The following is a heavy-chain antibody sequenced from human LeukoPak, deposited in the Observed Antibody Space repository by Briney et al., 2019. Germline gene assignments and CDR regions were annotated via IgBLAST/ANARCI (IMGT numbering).Heavy chain of an antibody. V-gene: IGHV1-2*02. CDR3: ARVTGYCSGGSCYLYFQH. CDR2: INPNSGGT. Sequence: ASVKVSCKASGYTFTGYYMHSVRQAPGQGLEWMGWINPNSGGTNYAQKFQGRVTMTRDTSISTAYTELSRLRSDDTAVYYCARVTGYCSGGSCYLYFQHWGQGTLVTVSS. CDR1: GYTFTGYY. J-gene: IGHJ1*01. D-gene: IGHD2-15*01.